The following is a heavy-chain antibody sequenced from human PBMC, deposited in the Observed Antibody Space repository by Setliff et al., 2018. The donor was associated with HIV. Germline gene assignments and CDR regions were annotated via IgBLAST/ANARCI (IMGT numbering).Heavy chain of an antibody. Sequence: LRLSCAASGFTSRYPFSSYWMSWVRQAPGKGLEWVANIKQDGSEKYYVESVKGRFTISRDNANNSLYLQMNSLRAEDTAVYYCARGARGYSYGWGQGTLVTVSS. CDR1: GFTSRYPFSSYW. D-gene: IGHD5-18*01. J-gene: IGHJ4*02. CDR2: IKQDGSEK. V-gene: IGHV3-7*01. CDR3: ARGARGYSYG.